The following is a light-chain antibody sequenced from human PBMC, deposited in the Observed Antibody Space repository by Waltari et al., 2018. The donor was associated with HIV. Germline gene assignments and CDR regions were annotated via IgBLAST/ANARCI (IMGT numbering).Light chain of an antibody. CDR1: QNILYNSNSKNY. V-gene: IGKV4-1*01. J-gene: IGKJ1*01. Sequence: DIVMTQSPDSLAVSLGERATINCKSSQNILYNSNSKNYLAWYQQKSGQSPKLIIYWASTRESGVPDRFSGSGSGTNFTLTINSLQVEDVAVYYCQQYYTNPRTFGQGTKVEI. CDR3: QQYYTNPRT. CDR2: WAS.